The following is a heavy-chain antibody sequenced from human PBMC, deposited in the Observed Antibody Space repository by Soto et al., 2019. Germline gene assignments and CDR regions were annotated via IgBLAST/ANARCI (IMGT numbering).Heavy chain of an antibody. CDR1: GFTFTSSS. Sequence: ASVKVSCKASGFTFTSSSVQWVRQPRGQGLEWIGWITVGTGNTNYAQKFQERVTITRDMSTSTAYMELSNLRSEDTAVYYCAAGDSSGYYGGWGQGTQVTVSS. CDR3: AAGDSSGYYGG. D-gene: IGHD3-22*01. CDR2: ITVGTGNT. J-gene: IGHJ4*02. V-gene: IGHV1-58*01.